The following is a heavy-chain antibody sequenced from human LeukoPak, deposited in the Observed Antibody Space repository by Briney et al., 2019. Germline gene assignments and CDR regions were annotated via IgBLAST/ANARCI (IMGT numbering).Heavy chain of an antibody. CDR2: YPGDSDT. CDR3: ARLSVAGTRRYNWFDP. J-gene: IGHJ5*02. Sequence: YPGDSDTRYSPSFQGQVTISADKSISTAYLQWSSLKASDTAMYYCARLSVAGTRRYNWFDPWGQGTLVTVSS. D-gene: IGHD6-19*01. V-gene: IGHV5-51*01.